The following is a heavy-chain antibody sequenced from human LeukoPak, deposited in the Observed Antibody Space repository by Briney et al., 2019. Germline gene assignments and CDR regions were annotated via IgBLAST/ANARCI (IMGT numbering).Heavy chain of an antibody. Sequence: PSQTLSLTCTVSGGSISSSNYYWSWIRQPAGKGLEWIGRIYTSGTTNYNPSLKSRVTISVDTSKNQFSLKLSSVTAADTAVYYCARRYGSGSYYNRRSYYYMDVWGKGTTVTISS. D-gene: IGHD3-10*01. CDR2: IYTSGTT. J-gene: IGHJ6*03. V-gene: IGHV4-61*02. CDR3: ARRYGSGSYYNRRSYYYMDV. CDR1: GGSISSSNYY.